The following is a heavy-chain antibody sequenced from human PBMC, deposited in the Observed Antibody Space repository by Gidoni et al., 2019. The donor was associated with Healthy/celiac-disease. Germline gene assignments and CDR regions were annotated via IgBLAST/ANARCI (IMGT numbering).Heavy chain of an antibody. J-gene: IGHJ5*02. CDR1: GGSISRGGYY. CDR3: ASVVATRGTGTYWFDP. CDR2: IYYSGST. Sequence: QVQLQESGPGLVKPSPTLSLPCTVSGGSISRGGYYWSWIRQHPGKGLEWIGYIYYSGSTYYNPSRKSRVTISVDTSKNQFSLKLSSVTAADTAVYYCASVVATRGTGTYWFDPWGQGTLVTVSS. V-gene: IGHV4-31*03. D-gene: IGHD5-12*01.